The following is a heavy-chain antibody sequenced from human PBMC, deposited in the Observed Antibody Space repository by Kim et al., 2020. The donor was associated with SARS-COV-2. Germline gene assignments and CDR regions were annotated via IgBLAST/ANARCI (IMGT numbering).Heavy chain of an antibody. J-gene: IGHJ4*02. CDR3: ARSRDGSVAGLYYFDY. D-gene: IGHD6-19*01. Sequence: KFQGRVTITADESTSTAYMELSSLRSEDTAVYYCARSRDGSVAGLYYFDYWGQGTLVTVSS. V-gene: IGHV1-69*01.